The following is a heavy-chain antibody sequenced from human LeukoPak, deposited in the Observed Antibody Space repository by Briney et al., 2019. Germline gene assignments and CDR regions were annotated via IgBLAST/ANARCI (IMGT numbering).Heavy chain of an antibody. J-gene: IGHJ3*02. V-gene: IGHV3-30*02. CDR2: IRYDGSNK. D-gene: IGHD5-18*01. CDR3: AKATAMANDAFDI. Sequence: GGSLRLSCAASGFTFSSYGMHWVRQAPGKGLEWVAFIRYDGSNKYYADSVKGRFNISRDNSKNTLYLQMNSLRAEDTAVYYCAKATAMANDAFDIWGQGTMVTVSS. CDR1: GFTFSSYG.